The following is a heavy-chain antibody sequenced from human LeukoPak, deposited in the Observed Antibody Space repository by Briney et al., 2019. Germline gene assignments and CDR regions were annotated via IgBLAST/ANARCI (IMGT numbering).Heavy chain of an antibody. J-gene: IGHJ4*02. CDR3: ARDRPEITMIVVVITSMDY. Sequence: ASVKVSCKASGYTFTSYGISWVRQAPGQGLEWMGWISAYNGNTNYAQNLQGKVTMTTDTYTSTAYMELRSLISDDTAVYYCARDRPEITMIVVVITSMDYWGQGTLVTVSS. D-gene: IGHD3-22*01. CDR2: ISAYNGNT. V-gene: IGHV1-18*01. CDR1: GYTFTSYG.